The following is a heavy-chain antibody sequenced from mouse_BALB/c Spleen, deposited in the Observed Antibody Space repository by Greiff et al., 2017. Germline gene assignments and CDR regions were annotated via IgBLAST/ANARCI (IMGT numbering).Heavy chain of an antibody. CDR2: IWSGGST. V-gene: IGHV2-2*02. Sequence: VQRVESGPGLVQPSQSLSITCTVSGFSLTSYGVHWVRQSPGKGLEWLGVIWSGGSTDYNAAFISRLSISKDNSKSQVFFKMNSLQANDTAIYYCARDYGSSYSAWFAYWGQGTLVTVSA. CDR1: GFSLTSYG. CDR3: ARDYGSSYSAWFAY. D-gene: IGHD1-1*01. J-gene: IGHJ3*01.